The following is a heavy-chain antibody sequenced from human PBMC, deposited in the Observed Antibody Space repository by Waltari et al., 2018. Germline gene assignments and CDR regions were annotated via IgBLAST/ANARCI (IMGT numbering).Heavy chain of an antibody. V-gene: IGHV1-2*02. CDR1: GYTFTGYY. Sequence: VQLVQSGAEVKKPGASVKVSCKASGYTFTGYYMHCVRQAPGQGIEWMGWINPNRGGTNYAQKFQGRVTMTRDTSISTAYMELSRLRSDDTAVYYCATPNNEHWHYFDYWGQGTLVTVSS. J-gene: IGHJ4*02. CDR3: ATPNNEHWHYFDY. CDR2: INPNRGGT. D-gene: IGHD3-3*02.